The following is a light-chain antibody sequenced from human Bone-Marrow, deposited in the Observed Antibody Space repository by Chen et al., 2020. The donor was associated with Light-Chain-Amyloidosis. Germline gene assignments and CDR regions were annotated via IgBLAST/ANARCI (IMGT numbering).Light chain of an antibody. V-gene: IGLV3-25*03. CDR3: QSADSSGTYEVI. CDR2: RDT. J-gene: IGLJ2*01. CDR1: DLPTKY. Sequence: SYELTQPPSVSVSPGQTARITCSGDDLPTKYAYWYQQKPGQAPVLVIHRDTERPSGISERFSGSMSGTPATLTISGVQAEDEADYHCQSADSSGTYEVIFGGGTKLTVL.